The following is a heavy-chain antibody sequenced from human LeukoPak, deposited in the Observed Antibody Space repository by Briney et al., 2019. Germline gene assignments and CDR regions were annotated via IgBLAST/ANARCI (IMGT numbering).Heavy chain of an antibody. CDR2: IIPIFGTA. J-gene: IGHJ4*02. CDR1: GGTLSSYA. D-gene: IGHD3-10*01. V-gene: IGHV1-69*05. Sequence: ASVKVSCKASGGTLSSYAISWVRQAPGQGLEWMGGIIPIFGTANYAQKFQGRVTITTDESTSTAYMELSSLRSEDTAVYYCARGGLFMVRGALAHWGQGTLVTVSS. CDR3: ARGGLFMVRGALAH.